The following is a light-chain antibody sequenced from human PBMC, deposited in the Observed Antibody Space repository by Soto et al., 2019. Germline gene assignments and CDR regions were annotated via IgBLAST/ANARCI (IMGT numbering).Light chain of an antibody. J-gene: IGKJ4*01. CDR1: QGIASY. CDR2: AAS. Sequence: AIRMTQSPSSLSASTGDRVTITCRASQGIASYLAWYQQKPGKAPKLLIYAASTLQSGVPSRFSGSGSGIDFTLTISWLQSEDSATYYCQQYYNSPLTVGGGTKVDI. CDR3: QQYYNSPLT. V-gene: IGKV1-8*01.